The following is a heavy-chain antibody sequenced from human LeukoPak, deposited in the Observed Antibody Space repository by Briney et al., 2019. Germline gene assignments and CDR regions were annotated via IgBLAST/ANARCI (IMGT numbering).Heavy chain of an antibody. Sequence: GGSLRLSCAASGFTFSSYWMSWVRQAPGKGLEWVANIKQDGSEKYYVDSVKGRFTISRDNAKNSLYLQMNSLRAEDTAVYYCARGDTYCGGDCYSFDYWGQGTRVTVSS. CDR1: GFTFSSYW. J-gene: IGHJ4*02. D-gene: IGHD2-21*02. CDR3: ARGDTYCGGDCYSFDY. V-gene: IGHV3-7*01. CDR2: IKQDGSEK.